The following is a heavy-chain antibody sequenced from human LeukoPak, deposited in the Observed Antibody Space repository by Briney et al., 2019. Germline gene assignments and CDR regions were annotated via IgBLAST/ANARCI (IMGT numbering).Heavy chain of an antibody. CDR1: GFTFSDYF. CDR3: ATSRVFDY. V-gene: IGHV3-11*04. Sequence: GGSLRLSWVASGFTFSDYFMSWIRQAPGKGLEWLSFINSAGDNIYYADSVKGRFTISRDNAKKTLYLEMNSLRMEDTAIYYCATSRVFDYWGQGTLVTVSS. CDR2: INSAGDNI. J-gene: IGHJ4*02.